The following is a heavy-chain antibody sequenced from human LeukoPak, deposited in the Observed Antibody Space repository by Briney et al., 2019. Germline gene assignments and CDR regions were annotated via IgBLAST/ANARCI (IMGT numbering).Heavy chain of an antibody. CDR1: GFTVSSKY. CDR2: IYSGGST. J-gene: IGHJ5*02. V-gene: IGHV3-66*01. D-gene: IGHD3-10*01. CDR3: ARAPPLWFGEDWFDP. Sequence: GGSLRLSCAASGFTVSSKYMSWVRQAPGKGLEWVSVIYSGGSTYYADSVKGRFTISRDNSKNTLYLQMNSLRAEDTAVYYCARAPPLWFGEDWFDPWGQGTLVTVSS.